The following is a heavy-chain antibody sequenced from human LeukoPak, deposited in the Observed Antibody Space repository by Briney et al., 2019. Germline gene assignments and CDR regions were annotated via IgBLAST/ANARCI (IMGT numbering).Heavy chain of an antibody. V-gene: IGHV3-9*03. CDR3: AKDRDGYFKGGDAFDI. D-gene: IGHD5-24*01. CDR2: ISWNSGSI. Sequence: GGSLRLSCAASGFTFDDYAMHWVRQAPGKGLEGVSGISWNSGSIGYADSVKGRFTISRDNAKNSLYLQMNSLRAEDMALYYCAKDRDGYFKGGDAFDIWGQGTMVTVSS. J-gene: IGHJ3*02. CDR1: GFTFDDYA.